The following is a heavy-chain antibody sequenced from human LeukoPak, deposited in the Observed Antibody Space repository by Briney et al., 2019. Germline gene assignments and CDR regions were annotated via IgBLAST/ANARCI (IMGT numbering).Heavy chain of an antibody. Sequence: SETLYLTCSVSGGSISSYYWSWIRQPPGKGLEWIGYMYYSGSTNYNPSTTYTHSPKRRITISVDTSKNQFSLKLSSVSAADTAVYYCARDVGATPGYFDYWGQGTLVTVSS. CDR3: ARDVGATPGYFDY. CDR2: MYYSGST. D-gene: IGHD1-26*01. J-gene: IGHJ4*02. CDR1: GGSISSYY. V-gene: IGHV4-59*01.